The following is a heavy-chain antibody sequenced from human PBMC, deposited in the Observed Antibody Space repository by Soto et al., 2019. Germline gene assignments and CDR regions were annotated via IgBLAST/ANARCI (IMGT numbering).Heavy chain of an antibody. D-gene: IGHD2-15*01. Sequence: GGSLRLSCAASGFTFSSYSMNWVRQAPGKGLEWVSYISSSSITIYYAVSVKGRFTISRDNAKNSLYLQMNSLRDEDTAVYYCARDITVVVVAAYYGMDVWGQGTTVTVSS. CDR2: ISSSSITI. V-gene: IGHV3-48*02. CDR1: GFTFSSYS. CDR3: ARDITVVVVAAYYGMDV. J-gene: IGHJ6*02.